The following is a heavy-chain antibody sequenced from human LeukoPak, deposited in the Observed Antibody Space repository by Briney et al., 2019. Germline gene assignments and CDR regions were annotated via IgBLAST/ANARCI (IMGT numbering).Heavy chain of an antibody. CDR2: INWNGGGT. D-gene: IGHD3-22*01. V-gene: IGHV3-20*04. CDR3: ARGPLQTIPTSKIVVYYYPFDY. J-gene: IGHJ4*02. CDR1: GFNFDDYG. Sequence: GGSLRLSCAASGFNFDDYGMSWVRQAPGKGLEWVSGINWNGGGTGYADSVKGRFTISRENAKNSLYLQMNSLKAEDPALYYCARGPLQTIPTSKIVVYYYPFDYWGQGTLVTVSS.